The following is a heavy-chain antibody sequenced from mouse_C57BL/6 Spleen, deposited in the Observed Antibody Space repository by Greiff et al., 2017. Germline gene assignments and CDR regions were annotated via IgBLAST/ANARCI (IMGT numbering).Heavy chain of an antibody. CDR2: IDPSDSYT. J-gene: IGHJ3*01. V-gene: IGHV1-59*01. Sequence: VQLQQPGAELVRPGTSVKLSCKASGYTFTSYWMHWVKQRPGQGLEWIGVIDPSDSYTNYNQKFKGKATLTVDTSSSTAYMQLSSLTSEDSAVYYCARGGNPAWFAYWGQGTLVTVSA. D-gene: IGHD1-1*02. CDR1: GYTFTSYW. CDR3: ARGGNPAWFAY.